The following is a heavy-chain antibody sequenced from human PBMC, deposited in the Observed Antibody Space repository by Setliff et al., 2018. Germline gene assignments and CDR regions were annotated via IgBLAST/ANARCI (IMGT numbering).Heavy chain of an antibody. CDR1: GGSISSSSYY. CDR2: TYYSGST. Sequence: SETLSLTCTVSGGSISSSSYYWGWIRQPPGKGLEWIGSTYYSGSTYYNPSLKSRVTISVDTSKNQFSLKLSSVTPADTAVYYCARRYNFWSGYLDYWGQGTLVTVSS. D-gene: IGHD3-3*01. J-gene: IGHJ4*02. CDR3: ARRYNFWSGYLDY. V-gene: IGHV4-39*01.